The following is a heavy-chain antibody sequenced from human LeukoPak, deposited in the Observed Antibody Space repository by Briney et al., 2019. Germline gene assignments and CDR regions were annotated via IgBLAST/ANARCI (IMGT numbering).Heavy chain of an antibody. CDR2: IYIGGRT. J-gene: IGHJ2*01. D-gene: IGHD4-17*01. Sequence: PGGSLRLSCAASGFPVSSYYMSWVRQAPGKGLEWVSVIYIGGRTYYADSVTGRFIISRDNSKNTLYLQMNSLRAEDTAVYYCARCLGGDYVADTYWYFDLWGRGTLVTVSS. CDR3: ARCLGGDYVADTYWYFDL. V-gene: IGHV3-53*01. CDR1: GFPVSSYY.